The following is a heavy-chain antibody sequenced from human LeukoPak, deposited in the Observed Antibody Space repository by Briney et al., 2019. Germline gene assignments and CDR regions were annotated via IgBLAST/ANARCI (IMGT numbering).Heavy chain of an antibody. CDR3: AKDFKKSSKTWFELDS. J-gene: IGHJ4*02. V-gene: IGHV3-43*02. CDR1: GFTFDDYA. CDR2: ISGNGDIT. D-gene: IGHD3-10*01. Sequence: GGSLRLSCAASGFTFDDYAMHWVRQAPGKGLEWVSLISGNGDITHYADSVKGRFIISRDNSKNSLYLQMSGLRTEDTALYYCAKDFKKSSKTWFELDSWGQGTLVTISS.